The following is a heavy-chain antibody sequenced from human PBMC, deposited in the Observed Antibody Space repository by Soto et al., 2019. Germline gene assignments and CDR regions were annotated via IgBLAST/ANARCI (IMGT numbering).Heavy chain of an antibody. D-gene: IGHD3-16*01. CDR1: GFTFSTSD. Sequence: GGSLRRSCVASGFTFSTSDMHWVRQAPGQGLEWVEVVSYDERNIYYADSVKGRFSVSRDNSKNTLFLHMNSLRAEDTAVYFCAKLVDKSLDDYWGQGAQVTAPQ. V-gene: IGHV3-30*18. CDR2: VSYDERNI. J-gene: IGHJ4*02. CDR3: AKLVDKSLDDY.